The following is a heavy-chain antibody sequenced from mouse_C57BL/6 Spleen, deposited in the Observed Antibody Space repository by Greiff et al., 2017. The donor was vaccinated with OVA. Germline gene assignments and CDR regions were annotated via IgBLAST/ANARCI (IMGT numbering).Heavy chain of an antibody. V-gene: IGHV5-4*01. J-gene: IGHJ3*01. Sequence: EVQGVESGGGLVKPGGSLKLSCAASGFTFSSYAMSWVRQTPEKRLEWVATISDGGSYTYYPDNVKGRFTISRDNAKNNLYLQMSHLKSEDTAMYYCARGRATPAWFAYWGQGTLVTVSA. CDR1: GFTFSSYA. CDR2: ISDGGSYT. CDR3: ARGRATPAWFAY. D-gene: IGHD1-1*01.